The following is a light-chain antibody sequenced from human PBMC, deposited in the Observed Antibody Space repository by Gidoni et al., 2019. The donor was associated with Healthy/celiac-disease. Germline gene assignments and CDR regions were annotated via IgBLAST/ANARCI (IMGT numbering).Light chain of an antibody. V-gene: IGKV1-17*01. J-gene: IGKJ1*01. Sequence: DTKRTLSPSSLSASVGDRVTITCRASQGISSDLSWYQQKPGKAPKLLIYAASSLQIGVPSRFSGSGSGTDFTLTISSLQPEDFATYYCLQNYSSPPTFGQXTKVEIK. CDR1: QGISSD. CDR3: LQNYSSPPT. CDR2: AAS.